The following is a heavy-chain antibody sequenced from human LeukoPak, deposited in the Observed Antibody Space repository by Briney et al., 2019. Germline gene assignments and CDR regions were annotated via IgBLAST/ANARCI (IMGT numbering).Heavy chain of an antibody. D-gene: IGHD3-10*01. CDR1: GFAFNTYA. J-gene: IGHJ4*02. CDR3: AREIFGSGSYPAF. V-gene: IGHV3-33*01. Sequence: PGRSLRLSCAASGFAFNTYAMHWVRQAPGKGLEWVALIWHDGSHKFYSNSVRGQFTISRDNSKNTVSLQMNNLRPEDTAVYYCAREIFGSGSYPAFWGQGTLVTVSS. CDR2: IWHDGSHK.